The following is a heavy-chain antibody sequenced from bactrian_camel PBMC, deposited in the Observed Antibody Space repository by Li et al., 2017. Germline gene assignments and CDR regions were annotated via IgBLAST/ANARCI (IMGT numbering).Heavy chain of an antibody. J-gene: IGHJ4*01. V-gene: IGHV3S6*01. CDR3: TTAHGLGYSRIYDNNY. CDR2: IYNDGSNT. Sequence: QVQLVESGGGLVQPGGSPRLSCTASGFTFSDNYINWVRQAPGKGLEWVSGIYNDGSNTYYADSVKGRFTISRDNAKNTLYLQMNNLKSEDTALYYCTTAHGLGYSRIYDNNYWGQGTQVTVS. CDR1: GFTFSDNY. D-gene: IGHD5*01.